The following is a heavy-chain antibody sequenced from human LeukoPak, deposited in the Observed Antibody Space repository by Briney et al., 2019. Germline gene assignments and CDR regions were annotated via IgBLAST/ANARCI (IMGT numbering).Heavy chain of an antibody. CDR1: GYTFTSYG. V-gene: IGHV1-18*01. Sequence: GASVKVSCKASGYTFTSYGITWVRQAPGQGLEWMGWISAYNGNTNYAQKLQGRVTTTTDTSTSTAYMELWSLTSDDTAVYYCTGNYYGSGSYADFDYWGQGTLVTVSS. J-gene: IGHJ4*02. D-gene: IGHD3-10*01. CDR2: ISAYNGNT. CDR3: TGNYYGSGSYADFDY.